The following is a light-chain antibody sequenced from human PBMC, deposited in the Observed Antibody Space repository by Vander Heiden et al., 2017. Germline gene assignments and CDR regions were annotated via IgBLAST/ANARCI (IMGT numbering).Light chain of an antibody. CDR2: EGS. V-gene: IGLV2-23*01. CDR1: SSDVGSYNR. CDR3: CSYAGSSSWV. J-gene: IGLJ3*02. Sequence: SALTQPASVTGSPGPWVTIVCTGTSSDVGSYNRVSWYQQHPGKAPKLMIYEGSKRPSGVSNRFSGSKSGNTASLTISGLQAEDEADYYCCSYAGSSSWVFDGGTKLTVL.